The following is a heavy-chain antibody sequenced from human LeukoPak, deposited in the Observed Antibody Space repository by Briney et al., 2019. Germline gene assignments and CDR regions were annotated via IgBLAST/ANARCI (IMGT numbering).Heavy chain of an antibody. Sequence: SVKVSCKASGGTFSSYAISWVRQAPGQGLEWMGGIVPIFGTANYAQKFQGRVTITTDESTSTAYMELSSLRSEDTAVYYCARDYGGLNYFDYWGQGTLVTVSS. J-gene: IGHJ4*02. D-gene: IGHD4-23*01. CDR2: IVPIFGTA. CDR3: ARDYGGLNYFDY. CDR1: GGTFSSYA. V-gene: IGHV1-69*05.